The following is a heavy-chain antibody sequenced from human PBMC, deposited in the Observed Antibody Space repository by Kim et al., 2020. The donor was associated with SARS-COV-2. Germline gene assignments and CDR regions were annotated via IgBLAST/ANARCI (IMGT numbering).Heavy chain of an antibody. Sequence: GGSLRLSCAASGFTFSNSWLTWVRQAPGKGLEWVGRIKSKSDGGTTDYAATVQCSFTISRDESINTLHLNMTSQKTEATAEYYCTTAPRAVENVKASGQG. J-gene: IGHJ5*02. CDR1: GFTFSNSW. CDR2: IKSKSDGGTT. D-gene: IGHD2-2*01. V-gene: IGHV3-15*01. CDR3: TTAPRAVENVKA.